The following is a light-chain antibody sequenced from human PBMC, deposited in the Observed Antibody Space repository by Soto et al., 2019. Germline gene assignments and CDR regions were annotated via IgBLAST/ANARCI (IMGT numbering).Light chain of an antibody. CDR1: QSVSSN. J-gene: IGKJ1*01. V-gene: IGKV3-15*01. CDR3: QQYNNWPPWT. Sequence: EIVMTQSPATLSVSPGERATLSCRASQSVSSNLAWYQQKPGQAPRLLIYDANTRATGIPARFSGSGSGTAFTLTISSLQSEDFAVYYCQQYNNWPPWTFGQGTKVES. CDR2: DAN.